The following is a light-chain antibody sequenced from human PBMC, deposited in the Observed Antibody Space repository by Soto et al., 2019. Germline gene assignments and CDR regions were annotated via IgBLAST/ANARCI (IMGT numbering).Light chain of an antibody. Sequence: QSALTQPASVSGSPGQSITISCTGTSSDVGGYKYVSWYQQHPGKAPKLMIYDVSNRPSGVSNRFSGYKSGNTASLTISGVQAEDEADYYCSSYTSSVYYVFGTGTKVTVL. CDR2: DVS. J-gene: IGLJ1*01. CDR3: SSYTSSVYYV. V-gene: IGLV2-14*03. CDR1: SSDVGGYKY.